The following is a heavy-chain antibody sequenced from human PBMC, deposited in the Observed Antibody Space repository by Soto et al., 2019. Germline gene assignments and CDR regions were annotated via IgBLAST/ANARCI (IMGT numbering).Heavy chain of an antibody. CDR1: GFTFSSYS. Sequence: EVQLVESGGGLVKPGGSLRLSCAASGFTFSSYSMNWVRQAPGKGLEWVSSISSSSSYIYYADSVKGRFTISRDNAKNSLYLQMNSLRAEDTAVYYCARVQDYYGSGSYTWLWYFDLWGRGTLVTVSS. V-gene: IGHV3-21*01. CDR3: ARVQDYYGSGSYTWLWYFDL. J-gene: IGHJ2*01. D-gene: IGHD3-10*01. CDR2: ISSSSSYI.